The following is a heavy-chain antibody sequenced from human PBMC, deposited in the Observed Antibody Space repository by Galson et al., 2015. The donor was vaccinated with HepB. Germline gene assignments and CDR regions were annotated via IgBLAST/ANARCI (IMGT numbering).Heavy chain of an antibody. CDR1: GLTFSNCA. D-gene: IGHD1-7*01. CDR2: ISGSGHTT. Sequence: SLRLSCAASGLTFSNCAMTWVRQAPGKGLEWVSAISGSGHTTYYADSVKGRFTISRDNSKNTLYVQLNSLRVEDTAVYYCAKMTGTIPTHFYAAMDVWGQGTTVTVS. V-gene: IGHV3-23*01. J-gene: IGHJ6*02. CDR3: AKMTGTIPTHFYAAMDV.